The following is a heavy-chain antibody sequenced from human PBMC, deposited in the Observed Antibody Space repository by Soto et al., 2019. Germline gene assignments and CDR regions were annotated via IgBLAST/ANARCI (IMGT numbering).Heavy chain of an antibody. D-gene: IGHD3-16*01. J-gene: IGHJ3*02. CDR2: ISSSSSTI. V-gene: IGHV3-48*04. CDR1: GFTFSSYS. CDR3: ARDYSGGRYDAFDI. Sequence: GESLKISCAASGFTFSSYSMNWVRQAPGKGREGVSYISSSSSTIYYADSVKGRFTISRDNAKNSLYLQMNSLRAEDTAVYYCARDYSGGRYDAFDIWGQGTMVTVSS.